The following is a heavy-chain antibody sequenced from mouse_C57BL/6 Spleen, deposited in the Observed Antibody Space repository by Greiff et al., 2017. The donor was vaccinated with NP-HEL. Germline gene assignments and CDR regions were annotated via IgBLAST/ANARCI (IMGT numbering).Heavy chain of an antibody. V-gene: IGHV5-17*01. CDR2: ISSGSSTI. D-gene: IGHD2-4*01. CDR3: ARHDYDVRFAY. Sequence: EVMLVESGGGLVKPGGSLKLSCAASGFTFSDYGMHWVRQAPEQGLEWVAYISSGSSTIYYADTVKGRFTISRDNAKNTLFLQMTSLRSEDTAMYYCARHDYDVRFAYWGQGTLVTVSA. J-gene: IGHJ3*01. CDR1: GFTFSDYG.